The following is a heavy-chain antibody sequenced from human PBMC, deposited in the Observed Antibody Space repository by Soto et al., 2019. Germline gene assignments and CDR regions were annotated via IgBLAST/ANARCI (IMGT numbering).Heavy chain of an antibody. J-gene: IGHJ6*02. CDR3: AGGRGDQLLVYYYCMDV. CDR2: IIPIFGTA. V-gene: IGHV1-69*06. Sequence: QVQLVQSGAEVKKPGSSVKVSCKASGGTFSSYAISWVRQAPGQGLEWMGGIIPIFGTANYAQKFQGRVTITADTSTSTAYMELSSLRSEDTALYYWAGGRGDQLLVYYYCMDVWGQGTTVTVSS. CDR1: GGTFSSYA. D-gene: IGHD2-2*01.